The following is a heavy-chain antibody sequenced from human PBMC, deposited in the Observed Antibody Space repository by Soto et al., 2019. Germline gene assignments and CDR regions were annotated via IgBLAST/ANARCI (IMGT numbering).Heavy chain of an antibody. D-gene: IGHD2-15*01. V-gene: IGHV3-15*01. J-gene: IGHJ4*02. CDR3: TTDAQGGPAD. CDR2: IKSKTEGGTT. CDR1: GFSFSYAW. Sequence: EVQLVESGGGLVQPGGSLRLSCAASGFSFSYAWMRWVRQAPGKGLEWVGRIKSKTEGGTTDFAAPVKDSFTISRDESKATLYRQRNSVETGEPAVFYWTTDAQGGPADLGQGTLVTVSS.